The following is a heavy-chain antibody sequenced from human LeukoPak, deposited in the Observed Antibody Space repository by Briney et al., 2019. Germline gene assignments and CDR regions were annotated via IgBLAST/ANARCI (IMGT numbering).Heavy chain of an antibody. V-gene: IGHV4-39*07. Sequence: SETLSLTCTVSGGSISGSNYYWGWIRQPPGKGLEWIGVVYYSGSTYYSSSFKSRVTISVDTSKNQFSLKLSSVTAADTAVYYCARVNSGYDYGYYYYYMDVWGKETTVTISS. CDR1: GGSISGSNYY. CDR2: VYYSGST. CDR3: ARVNSGYDYGYYYYYMDV. J-gene: IGHJ6*03. D-gene: IGHD5-12*01.